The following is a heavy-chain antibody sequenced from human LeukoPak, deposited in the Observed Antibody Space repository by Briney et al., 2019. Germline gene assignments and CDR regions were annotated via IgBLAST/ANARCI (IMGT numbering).Heavy chain of an antibody. CDR3: ARGVMWLVLSY. J-gene: IGHJ4*02. V-gene: IGHV1-2*02. CDR1: GYTFTGYY. D-gene: IGHD6-19*01. CDR2: INPNSGGT. Sequence: ASVRVSCKASGYTFTGYYMHWGRQAPGQGVEWMGWINPNSGGTNYAQKFQGRVTTTRDTSISTAYMELSRLRSDDTAVYYCARGVMWLVLSYWGQGTLVTVSS.